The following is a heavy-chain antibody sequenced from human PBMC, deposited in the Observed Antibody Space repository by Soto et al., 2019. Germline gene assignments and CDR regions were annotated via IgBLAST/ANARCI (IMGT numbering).Heavy chain of an antibody. CDR3: AKDLLYPLGNWFDP. V-gene: IGHV3-23*01. J-gene: IGHJ5*02. Sequence: GGSLRLSCVASGFTFSSLAMNWVRQAPGKGLEWVSTINSNGASTFYVDSVKGRFTISRDNSKSTLYLQMNSLRAEDTVMYYCAKDLLYPLGNWFDPWGQGILVTVSS. CDR1: GFTFSSLA. CDR2: INSNGAST.